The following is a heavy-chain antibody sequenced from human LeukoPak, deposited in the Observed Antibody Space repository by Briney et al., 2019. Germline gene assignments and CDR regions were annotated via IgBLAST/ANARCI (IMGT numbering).Heavy chain of an antibody. D-gene: IGHD2-15*01. CDR3: ARDRAVVVAATDY. CDR2: ISPYNGNT. J-gene: IGHJ4*02. Sequence: ASVKVSCKASGYTFTTYGISWVRQAPGQGLEWMGWISPYNGNTNYAQKLQGRVTMTTDTSTSTAYMELRSLRSDDTAVYYCARDRAVVVAATDYWGQGTLVAVSS. CDR1: GYTFTTYG. V-gene: IGHV1-18*01.